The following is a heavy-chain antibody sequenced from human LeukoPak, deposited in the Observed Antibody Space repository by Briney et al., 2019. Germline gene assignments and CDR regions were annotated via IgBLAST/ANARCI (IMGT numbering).Heavy chain of an antibody. CDR1: GFTFSNYA. CDR2: MSGSGAST. J-gene: IGHJ3*02. D-gene: IGHD3-22*01. Sequence: PGGSLRLSCAASGFTFSNYAMTWVRQAPGKGLEWVSGMSGSGASTYYADSVRGRFTISRDNSKNTLYLQMNSLRAEDTAVYYCAKRITMIVVLMTTFDIWGQGTMVTVSS. V-gene: IGHV3-23*01. CDR3: AKRITMIVVLMTTFDI.